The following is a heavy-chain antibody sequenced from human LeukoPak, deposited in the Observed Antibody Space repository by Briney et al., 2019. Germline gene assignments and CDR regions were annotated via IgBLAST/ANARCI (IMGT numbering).Heavy chain of an antibody. CDR2: ISWNSGSI. Sequence: PGGSLRLSCAASGFTFDDYAMHWVRQAPGKGLEWVSGISWNSGSIGYADSVKGRFTISRDNAKNSLYLQTNSLRAEDTALYYCAKDLVRGVYPPYGMDVWGQGTTVTVSS. J-gene: IGHJ6*02. CDR3: AKDLVRGVYPPYGMDV. CDR1: GFTFDDYA. V-gene: IGHV3-9*01. D-gene: IGHD3-10*01.